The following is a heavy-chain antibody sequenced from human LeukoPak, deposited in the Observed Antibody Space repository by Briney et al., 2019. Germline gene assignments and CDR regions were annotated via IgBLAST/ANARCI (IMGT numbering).Heavy chain of an antibody. CDR3: ARDLYCSSTSCYIVPYYGMDV. CDR2: INPNSGGT. J-gene: IGHJ6*02. CDR1: GYTFTSYG. V-gene: IGHV1-2*02. D-gene: IGHD2-2*02. Sequence: ASVKVSCKASGYTFTSYGISWVRQAPGQGLEWMGWINPNSGGTNYAQKFHGRVTMTRDTSISTAYMELSRLRSDDTAVYYCARDLYCSSTSCYIVPYYGMDVWGQGTTVTVSS.